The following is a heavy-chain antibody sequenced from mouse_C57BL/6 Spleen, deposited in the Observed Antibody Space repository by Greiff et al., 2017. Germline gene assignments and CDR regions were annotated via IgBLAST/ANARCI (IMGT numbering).Heavy chain of an antibody. CDR1: GFTFSDAW. D-gene: IGHD2-4*01. CDR2: IRNKANNHAT. CDR3: TRGLRREYYFDY. Sequence: EVQGVESGGGLVQPGGSMKLSCAASGFTFSDAWMDWVRQSPEKGLEWVAEIRNKANNHATYYAESVKGRFTISRDDSKSSVYLQMNSLRAEDTGIYYCTRGLRREYYFDYWGQGTTLTVSS. J-gene: IGHJ2*01. V-gene: IGHV6-6*01.